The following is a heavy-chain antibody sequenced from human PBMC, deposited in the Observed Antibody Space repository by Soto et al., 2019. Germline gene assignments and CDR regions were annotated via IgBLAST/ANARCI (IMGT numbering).Heavy chain of an antibody. J-gene: IGHJ3*01. CDR1: GGSITPYY. D-gene: IGHD2-15*01. CDR2: VSYNGNT. V-gene: IGHV4-59*07. Sequence: QVQLKESGPALVKPADTLSLKCTVSGGSITPYYWSWIRQTPGGGLEWIGYVSYNGNTNYNPSLKSRVSISADTSKNEFSLKLTSLTAADAAIYFCARQQYTVVTAFDVWGQGTMVAVSS. CDR3: ARQQYTVVTAFDV.